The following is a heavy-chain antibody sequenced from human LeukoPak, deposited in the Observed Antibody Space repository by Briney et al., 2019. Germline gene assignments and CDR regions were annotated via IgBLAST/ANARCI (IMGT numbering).Heavy chain of an antibody. CDR1: GFTFKSDW. CDR3: PRYKVGGTIDF. V-gene: IGHV3-7*01. CDR2: IMEDGSVK. Sequence: PGGALRLSCEDYGFTFKSDWMRWGREAPGEGGEWGANIMEDGSVKNYVDSVKGRFTISRENTKNTLYIYMSSLRVDDTAVYYCPRYKVGGTIDFWGQGTLVTVSS. J-gene: IGHJ4*02. D-gene: IGHD4-23*01.